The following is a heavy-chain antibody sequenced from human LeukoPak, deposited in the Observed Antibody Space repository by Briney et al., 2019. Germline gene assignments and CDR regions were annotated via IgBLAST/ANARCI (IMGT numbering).Heavy chain of an antibody. Sequence: GASVKVSCKASGYTFNNYYIYWVRQAPGQGLELMGCINPNSGDTNYAQNFKVRVTMTRDTSISTAYMELSRLRSDDTAVYYCARDSYGSGSNFDYWGQGTLVTVSS. CDR2: INPNSGDT. J-gene: IGHJ4*02. CDR3: ARDSYGSGSNFDY. V-gene: IGHV1-2*02. D-gene: IGHD3-10*01. CDR1: GYTFNNYY.